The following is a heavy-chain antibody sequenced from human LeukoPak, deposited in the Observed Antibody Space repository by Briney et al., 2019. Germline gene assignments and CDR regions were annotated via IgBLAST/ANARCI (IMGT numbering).Heavy chain of an antibody. Sequence: GASVTVSFKASGYSFTVDYMHRVRQAPGQGGEWMGFINPHSGGTHYAQKFQGSVTMPSHPSISTAYTELSRLTSDDTAVYFCTGLSGYDPYYFDYWGQGTLLAVSS. J-gene: IGHJ4*02. D-gene: IGHD5-12*01. CDR1: GYSFTVDY. CDR3: TGLSGYDPYYFDY. CDR2: INPHSGGT. V-gene: IGHV1-2*02.